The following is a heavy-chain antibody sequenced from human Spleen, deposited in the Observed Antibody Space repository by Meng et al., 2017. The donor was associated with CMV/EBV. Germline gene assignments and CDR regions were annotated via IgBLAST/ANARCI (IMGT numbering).Heavy chain of an antibody. CDR2: IIPFLGTS. Sequence: SVKVSCKASGDTFSTYTISWVRQAPGQGLEWMGRIIPFLGTSNSAQKFQGRVTMTRNTSISTAYMELSSLRSEDTAVYYCARGPLRYSSSSWFDPWGQGTLVTVSS. V-gene: IGHV1-69*08. D-gene: IGHD6-6*01. J-gene: IGHJ5*02. CDR3: ARGPLRYSSSSWFDP. CDR1: GDTFSTYT.